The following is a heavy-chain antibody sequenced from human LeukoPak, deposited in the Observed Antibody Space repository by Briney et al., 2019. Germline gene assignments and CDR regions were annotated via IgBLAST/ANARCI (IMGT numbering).Heavy chain of an antibody. CDR3: ARDGLTIPENWFDP. V-gene: IGHV3-21*01. CDR2: ISSSSSYI. Sequence: GGSLRLSCAASGFTFSSYSMNWVRQAPGKGLEWVSSISSSSSYIYYADSVKGRFTISRDNAKNSLYLQMNSLRAEDTAVYYCARDGLTIPENWFDPWGQGTLVTVSS. CDR1: GFTFSSYS. D-gene: IGHD3-3*01. J-gene: IGHJ5*02.